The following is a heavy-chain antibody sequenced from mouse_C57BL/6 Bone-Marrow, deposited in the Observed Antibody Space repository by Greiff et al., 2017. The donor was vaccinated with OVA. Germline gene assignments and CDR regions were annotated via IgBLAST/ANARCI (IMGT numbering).Heavy chain of an antibody. CDR2: IDPETGGT. J-gene: IGHJ1*03. V-gene: IGHV1-15*01. Sequence: QVQLKQSGAELVRPGASVTLSCKASGYTFTDYEMHWVKQTPVHGLEWIGAIDPETGGTAYNQKFKGKAILTADKSSSTAYMELRSLTSEDSAVYYCTRRGPSYWYFDVWGTGTTVTVSS. CDR3: TRRGPSYWYFDV. CDR1: GYTFTDYE.